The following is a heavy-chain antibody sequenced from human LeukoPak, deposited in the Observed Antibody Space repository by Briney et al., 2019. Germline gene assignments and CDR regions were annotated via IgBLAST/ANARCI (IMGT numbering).Heavy chain of an antibody. Sequence: GGSLRLSCAASGFTFSSYAMSWVRQAPGKGLEWVSAISGSGGSTYYADSVKGRFTISRDNSKNTLYLQMNSLRAEDTAVYYCAKSETYYYGSALDYFDYWGQGTLVTVSS. V-gene: IGHV3-23*01. D-gene: IGHD3-10*01. CDR2: ISGSGGST. J-gene: IGHJ4*02. CDR3: AKSETYYYGSALDYFDY. CDR1: GFTFSSYA.